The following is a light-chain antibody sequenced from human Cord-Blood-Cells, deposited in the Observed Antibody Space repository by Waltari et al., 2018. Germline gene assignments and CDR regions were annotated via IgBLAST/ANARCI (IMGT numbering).Light chain of an antibody. V-gene: IGLV3-25*03. CDR1: EFPQQF. CDR2: KDS. Sequence: YELPQPPSVSVSPGQTARIPCSGVEFPQQFAYWYQQKPGQAPVLVIYKDSERPSGIPERFSGSSSGTTVTLTISGVQAEDEADYYCQSADSSGTYWVFGGGTKLTVL. J-gene: IGLJ3*02. CDR3: QSADSSGTYWV.